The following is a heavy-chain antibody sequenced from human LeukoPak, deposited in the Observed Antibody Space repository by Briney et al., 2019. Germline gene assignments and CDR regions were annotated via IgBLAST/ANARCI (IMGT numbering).Heavy chain of an antibody. D-gene: IGHD6-13*01. CDR1: GFTFSSYA. CDR3: ARSIAAAVSMDV. V-gene: IGHV3-30*04. CDR2: ISYDGSNK. J-gene: IGHJ6*02. Sequence: GGSLRLSCAASGFTFSSYAMHWVRQAPGKGLEWVAVISYDGSNKYYADSVKGRFTISRDNSKNTLYLQMNSRRAEDTAVYYCARSIAAAVSMDVWGQGTTVTVSS.